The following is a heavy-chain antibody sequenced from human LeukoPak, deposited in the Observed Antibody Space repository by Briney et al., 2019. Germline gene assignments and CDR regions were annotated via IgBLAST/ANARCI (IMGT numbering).Heavy chain of an antibody. Sequence: SQTLSLTCAISGDSVSSNSAAWNWIRQSPSRGLEWLGRTYYRSKWYNDYAVSVKSRITINPDTSKNQFSLQLNSVTPEDTAVYYCARDIVVVPAAHDYYYYYGMDVWGKGTTVTVS. CDR1: GDSVSSNSAA. CDR3: ARDIVVVPAAHDYYYYYGMDV. D-gene: IGHD2-2*01. J-gene: IGHJ6*04. CDR2: TYYRSKWYN. V-gene: IGHV6-1*01.